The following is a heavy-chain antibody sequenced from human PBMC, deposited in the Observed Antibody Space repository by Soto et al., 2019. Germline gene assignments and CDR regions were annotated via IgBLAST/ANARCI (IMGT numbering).Heavy chain of an antibody. CDR1: GFTFDDYG. D-gene: IGHD3-10*01. Sequence: GGSLRLSCAASGFTFDDYGMSWVRQAPGEWLEWVSGINWNGGSTGYADSVKGRFTISRDNAKNSLYLQMNSLRAEDTALYYCAREGRYGSGPTNWGQGTLVTVSS. CDR2: INWNGGST. J-gene: IGHJ4*02. CDR3: AREGRYGSGPTN. V-gene: IGHV3-20*04.